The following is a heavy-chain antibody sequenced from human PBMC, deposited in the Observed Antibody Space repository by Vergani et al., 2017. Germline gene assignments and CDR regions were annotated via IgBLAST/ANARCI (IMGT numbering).Heavy chain of an antibody. CDR3: ARGGWYVDY. CDR1: GFTFSSYS. V-gene: IGHV3-48*04. Sequence: EVQLVESGGGLVQPGGSLRLSCAASGFTFSSYSMNWVRQAPGKGLEWVSYISSSSSYTNYADSVKGRFTISRDNAKNSLYLQMNSLRAEDTAVYYCARGGWYVDYWGQGTLVTVSS. J-gene: IGHJ4*02. CDR2: ISSSSSYT. D-gene: IGHD6-19*01.